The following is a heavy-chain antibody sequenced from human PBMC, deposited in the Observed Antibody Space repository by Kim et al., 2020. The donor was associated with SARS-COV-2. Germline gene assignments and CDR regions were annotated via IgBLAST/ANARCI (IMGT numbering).Heavy chain of an antibody. CDR1: GFTFSNAW. Sequence: GGSLRLSCAASGFTFSNAWMSWVRQAPGKGLEWVGRIKSKTDGGTTDYAAPVKGRFTISRDDSKNTLYLQMNSLKTEDTAVYYCTTIYATELFKRHIVVVTAILYYFDYWGQGTLVTVSS. J-gene: IGHJ4*02. D-gene: IGHD2-21*02. V-gene: IGHV3-15*01. CDR2: IKSKTDGGTT. CDR3: TTIYATELFKRHIVVVTAILYYFDY.